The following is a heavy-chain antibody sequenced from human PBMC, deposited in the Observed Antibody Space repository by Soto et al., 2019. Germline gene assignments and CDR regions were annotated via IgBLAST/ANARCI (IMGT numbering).Heavy chain of an antibody. J-gene: IGHJ6*02. V-gene: IGHV1-69*01. CDR2: IIPIFGTA. CDR3: AFARGGGYSWNDCWGDGMDV. Sequence: QVQLVQSGAEVKKPGSSVKVSCKASGGTFSSYAISWVRQAPGQGLEWMGGIIPIFGTANYAQKFQGRVTITADESTISAYVEPSGLRSEDTAVYYCAFARGGGYSWNDCWGDGMDVWGQGTTVTVSS. D-gene: IGHD1-1*01. CDR1: GGTFSSYA.